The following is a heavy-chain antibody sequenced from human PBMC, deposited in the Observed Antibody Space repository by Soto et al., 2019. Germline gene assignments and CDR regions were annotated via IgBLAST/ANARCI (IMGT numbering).Heavy chain of an antibody. CDR1: GGTFSSYA. J-gene: IGHJ6*02. Sequence: GASVKVSCKASGGTFSSYAISWVRQAPGQGLEWMGGIIPIFGTANYAQKFQGRVTITADKSTSTAYMELSSLRSEDTAVYYCARGVGYCSSTSCYNPVGPPRPPYYYYYYGMDVWGQGXTVTVSS. CDR3: ARGVGYCSSTSCYNPVGPPRPPYYYYYYGMDV. D-gene: IGHD2-2*02. V-gene: IGHV1-69*06. CDR2: IIPIFGTA.